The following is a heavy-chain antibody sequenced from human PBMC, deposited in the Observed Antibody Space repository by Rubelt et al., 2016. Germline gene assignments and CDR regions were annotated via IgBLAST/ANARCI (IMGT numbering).Heavy chain of an antibody. CDR2: ISTYNGNA. CDR3: ARDRVLYGMDV. D-gene: IGHD3-10*01. CDR1: GYTSTSYD. V-gene: IGHV1-18*01. Sequence: QVQLVQSGAEVKKPGASVKVSCKASGYTSTSYDINWVRQATGQGLEWMGWISTYNGNADYARKFKGRVTMTTDTSTTPEYMELRSLRPDDTAVYYCARDRVLYGMDVWGQGTTVTVSS. J-gene: IGHJ6*02.